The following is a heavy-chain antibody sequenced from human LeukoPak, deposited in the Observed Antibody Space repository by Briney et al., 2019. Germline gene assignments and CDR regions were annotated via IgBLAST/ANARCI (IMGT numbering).Heavy chain of an antibody. J-gene: IGHJ3*02. CDR1: GFTFSNYW. CDR3: AFPMTIVTPGSFDI. D-gene: IGHD4-17*01. V-gene: IGHV3-74*01. CDR2: INTDGSNT. Sequence: PGGSLRLSCAAPGFTFSNYWMHWVRQAPAKGLEWVSRINTDGSNTRYADSVKGRFTISRDNAKNTLYLQMNSLRADDTAVYFCAFPMTIVTPGSFDIWGQGTMVTVST.